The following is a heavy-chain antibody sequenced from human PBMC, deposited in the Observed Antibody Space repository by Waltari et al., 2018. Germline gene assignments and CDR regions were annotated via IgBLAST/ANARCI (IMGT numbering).Heavy chain of an antibody. D-gene: IGHD3-3*01. J-gene: IGHJ5*02. V-gene: IGHV4-61*02. CDR2: IYTTGET. CDR1: GGSINSEFYS. Sequence: VELQESGPGLVKPSQTLSLTCSVSGGSINSEFYSWNWIRQPAGKGLEWIRRIYTTGETNYNPSLKTRGSISVDTSRNQFSLKLTYVTAADTAVYYCARDLRHPSYYDFSFDTWGQGSLVTVSS. CDR3: ARDLRHPSYYDFSFDT.